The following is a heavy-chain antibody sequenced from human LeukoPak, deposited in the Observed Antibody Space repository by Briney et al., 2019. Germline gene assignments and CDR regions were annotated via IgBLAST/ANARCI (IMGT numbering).Heavy chain of an antibody. CDR1: GFTFSSYW. CDR2: IRQDGSQI. J-gene: IGHJ4*02. Sequence: GGSLRLSCAASGFTFSSYWMSWVRQAPGKGLEWVANIRQDGSQINYEDSVKGRFTISRDNAKNSMYLQMDSLRADDTAMYYCARGIGDGWGQGTLVTVSS. CDR3: ARGIGDG. D-gene: IGHD2-21*01. V-gene: IGHV3-7*01.